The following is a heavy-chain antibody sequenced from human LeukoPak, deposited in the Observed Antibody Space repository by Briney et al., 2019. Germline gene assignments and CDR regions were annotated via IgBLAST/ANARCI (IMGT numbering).Heavy chain of an antibody. CDR1: GFTFSSYG. CDR2: VGYEGIKK. Sequence: PGGSLRLSCAASGFTFSSYGMYWVRQAPGKGLEWVAFVGYEGIKKYYADSVKGRCTITRDNSKNMLYLQMNSLRAEDTAVYFCAKGFYASGTYPTAPSDFWGQGTLVTVSS. D-gene: IGHD3-10*01. J-gene: IGHJ4*02. V-gene: IGHV3-30*02. CDR3: AKGFYASGTYPTAPSDF.